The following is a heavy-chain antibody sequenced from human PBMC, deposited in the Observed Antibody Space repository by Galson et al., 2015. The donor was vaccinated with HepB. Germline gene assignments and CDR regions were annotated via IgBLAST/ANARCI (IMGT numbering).Heavy chain of an antibody. CDR1: GFTFSRYD. CDR2: ISGSTGGT. J-gene: IGHJ2*01. CDR3: ARDKEQQLEGWYFDL. V-gene: IGHV3-23*01. D-gene: IGHD6-13*01. Sequence: SLRLSCAAPGFTFSRYDMSWVRQAPGKGLEWVSAISGSTGGTTYADSVKGRFTISRDNAKNSLYLQMNSLRDEDTAVYYCARDKEQQLEGWYFDLWGRGTLVTVSS.